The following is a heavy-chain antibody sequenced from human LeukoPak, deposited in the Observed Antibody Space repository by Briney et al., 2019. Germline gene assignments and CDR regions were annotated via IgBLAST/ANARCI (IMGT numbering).Heavy chain of an antibody. CDR2: MNPNSGNT. Sequence: ASVKVSCKASGYTFTGYYMHWVRQATGQGLEWMGWMNPNSGNTGYAQKFQGRVTMTRNTSISTAYMELSSLRSEDTAVYYCTLAGVVPAAIDYWGQGTLVTVSS. CDR3: TLAGVVPAAIDY. J-gene: IGHJ4*02. D-gene: IGHD2-2*01. CDR1: GYTFTGYY. V-gene: IGHV1-8*02.